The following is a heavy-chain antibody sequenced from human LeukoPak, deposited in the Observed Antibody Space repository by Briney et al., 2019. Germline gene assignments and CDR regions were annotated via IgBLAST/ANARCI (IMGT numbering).Heavy chain of an antibody. CDR3: AKDYSKTSYYGSGTYYRPNWFDP. CDR2: ISSSGSTI. Sequence: PGGSLRLSCAASGFTFSSYEMNWVRQAPGKGLEWGSYISSSGSTIYYADSVKGRFTISRDNSKNTLYLQMNSLRAEDTAVYYCAKDYSKTSYYGSGTYYRPNWFDPWGRGTLVAVSS. CDR1: GFTFSSYE. V-gene: IGHV3-48*03. D-gene: IGHD3-10*01. J-gene: IGHJ5*02.